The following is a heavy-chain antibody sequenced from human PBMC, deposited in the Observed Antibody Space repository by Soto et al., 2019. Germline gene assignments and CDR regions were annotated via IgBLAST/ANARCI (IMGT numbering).Heavy chain of an antibody. D-gene: IGHD3-22*01. J-gene: IGHJ3*02. CDR3: AKERYYDSSGYQALDAFDI. V-gene: IGHV3-33*06. CDR1: GFTFSSYG. Sequence: GGSLRLSCAASGFTFSSYGMHWVRQAPGKGLEWVAVIWYDGSNKYYADSVKGRFTISRDNSKNTLYLQMNSLRAEDTAVYYCAKERYYDSSGYQALDAFDIWGQGTMVTVSS. CDR2: IWYDGSNK.